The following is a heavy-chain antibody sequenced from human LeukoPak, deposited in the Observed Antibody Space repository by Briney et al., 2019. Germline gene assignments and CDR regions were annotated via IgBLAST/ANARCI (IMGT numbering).Heavy chain of an antibody. Sequence: GGSLRLSCAASGFTFSSYAMSWVRQAPGKGLEWVSAISGSGGSTYYADSVKGRFTISRDNSKNTLYLQMNSLRAEDTAVYYCAKGSWSFTVVTVYYFDYWGQGTLVTVSS. CDR3: AKGSWSFTVVTVYYFDY. CDR2: ISGSGGST. J-gene: IGHJ4*02. CDR1: GFTFSSYA. V-gene: IGHV3-23*01. D-gene: IGHD4-23*01.